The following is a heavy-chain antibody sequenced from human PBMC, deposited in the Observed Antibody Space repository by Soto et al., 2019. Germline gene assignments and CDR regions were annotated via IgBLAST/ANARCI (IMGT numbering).Heavy chain of an antibody. CDR2: IYHSGST. J-gene: IGHJ4*02. CDR3: ARGGWELTSAPYYFDY. D-gene: IGHD1-26*01. V-gene: IGHV4-30-2*01. Sequence: QLQLQESGSGLVKPSQTLSLTCAVSGGSISSGGYSWSWIRQPPGKGLEWIGYIYHSGSTYYNPSLKSRVTISVDRSKNQFSLKLSSVTAADTAVYYCARGGWELTSAPYYFDYWGQGTLVTVSS. CDR1: GGSISSGGYS.